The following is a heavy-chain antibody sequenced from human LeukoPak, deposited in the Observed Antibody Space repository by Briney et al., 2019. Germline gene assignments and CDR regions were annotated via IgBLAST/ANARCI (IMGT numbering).Heavy chain of an antibody. CDR2: LRSNAYGGTV. D-gene: IGHD3-10*01. CDR1: GFTFSSYA. V-gene: IGHV3-49*04. CDR3: ARDRRVWFGELYYDYFDY. Sequence: GGSLRLSCAASGFTFSSYAMSWVRQAPGKGLEWVGFLRSNAYGGTVEYAASVKGRFTISKDDSKTIAYLQMNSLKTEDTAVYYCARDRRVWFGELYYDYFDYWGQGTLVTVSS. J-gene: IGHJ4*02.